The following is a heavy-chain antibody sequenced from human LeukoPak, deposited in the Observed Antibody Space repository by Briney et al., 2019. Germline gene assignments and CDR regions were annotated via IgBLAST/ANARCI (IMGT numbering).Heavy chain of an antibody. CDR1: GFIVSSSY. CDR2: IYRDGKT. Sequence: GGSLRLSCAASGFIVSSSYMNWVRQAPGKGLEWVSIIYRDGKTFYADSVKGRFTISRDNAKNSLYLQMNSLRAEDTAAYYCASYYVWGSYRPLYWGQGTLVTVSS. CDR3: ASYYVWGSYRPLY. D-gene: IGHD3-16*02. J-gene: IGHJ4*02. V-gene: IGHV3-53*01.